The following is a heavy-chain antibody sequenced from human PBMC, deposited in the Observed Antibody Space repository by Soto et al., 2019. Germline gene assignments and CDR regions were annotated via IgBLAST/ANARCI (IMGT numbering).Heavy chain of an antibody. V-gene: IGHV3-11*05. J-gene: IGHJ4*02. Sequence: QVQLVGSGGGLVKPGGSLRLSCVASGFTFSDHYMTWIRQAPGKGLEWLSYISTSSSYTNYADSVKGRFTISRDNAMNSLYLQMNSLRAEDTAVYYCARLRLTGYFDYWGQGTLVTVSS. CDR2: ISTSSSYT. CDR3: ARLRLTGYFDY. CDR1: GFTFSDHY.